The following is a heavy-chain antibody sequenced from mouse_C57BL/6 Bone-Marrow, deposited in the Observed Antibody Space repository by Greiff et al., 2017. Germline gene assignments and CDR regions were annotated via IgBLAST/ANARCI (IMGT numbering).Heavy chain of an antibody. CDR1: GYTFTSYW. V-gene: IGHV1-64*01. CDR3: AIYYGNLAWFAY. D-gene: IGHD2-1*01. CDR2: IHPNSGST. J-gene: IGHJ3*01. Sequence: QVRLQQPGAELVKPGASVKLSCKASGYTFTSYWMHWVKQRPGQGLEWIGMIHPNSGSTNYNEKFKSKATLTVDKSSSTAYMQLSSLTSEDSAVYYCAIYYGNLAWFAYWGQGTLVTVSA.